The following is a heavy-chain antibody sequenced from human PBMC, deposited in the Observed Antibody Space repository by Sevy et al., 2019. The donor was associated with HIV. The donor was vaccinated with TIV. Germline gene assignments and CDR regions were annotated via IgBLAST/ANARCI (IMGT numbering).Heavy chain of an antibody. J-gene: IGHJ5*02. CDR3: ATNSRYFSGSTFYSAEGLFDP. Sequence: ASVQVSCKVSGYTLTELSMHWVRQAPGKGLEWMGGFDPEDGETVYAQKFQGRVTVTEDTPTDTAYMELSSLRSEDTAVYYCATNSRYFSGSTFYSAEGLFDPWGQGTLVTVSS. CDR1: GYTLTELS. D-gene: IGHD2-15*01. V-gene: IGHV1-24*01. CDR2: FDPEDGET.